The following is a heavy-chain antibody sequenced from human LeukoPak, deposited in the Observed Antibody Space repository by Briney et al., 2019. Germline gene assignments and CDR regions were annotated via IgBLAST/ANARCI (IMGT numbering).Heavy chain of an antibody. V-gene: IGHV1-69*04. CDR3: ARDFAVAGTGYDY. D-gene: IGHD6-19*01. Sequence: SVKVSCKASGGTFSSYAISWVRQAPGQGLEWMGRIIPILGIANYAQKFQGRVTITADISTSTAYMELSSLRSEDTAVYYCARDFAVAGTGYDYWGQGTLVTVSS. CDR1: GGTFSSYA. J-gene: IGHJ4*02. CDR2: IIPILGIA.